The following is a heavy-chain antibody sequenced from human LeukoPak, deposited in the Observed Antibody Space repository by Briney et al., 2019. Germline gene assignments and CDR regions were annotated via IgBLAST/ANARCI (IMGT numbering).Heavy chain of an antibody. D-gene: IGHD6-19*01. CDR2: ITSSGSTT. V-gene: IGHV3-11*01. J-gene: IGHJ2*01. CDR1: GFTFSDYY. CDR3: ARDLNVYSSVNFDL. Sequence: KPGGSLRLSCAASGFTFSDYYMSWIRQAPGKGLEWVSYITSSGSTTYYGESVEGRFTISRDNAKNSLYLQMSSLRAEDTAVYFCARDLNVYSSVNFDLWGRGTLVTVSS.